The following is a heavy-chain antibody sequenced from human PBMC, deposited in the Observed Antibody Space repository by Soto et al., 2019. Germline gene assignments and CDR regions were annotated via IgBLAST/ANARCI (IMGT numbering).Heavy chain of an antibody. CDR2: ISGSGGST. D-gene: IGHD3-10*01. CDR1: GFTFSSYA. CDR3: AKPGNYYGSGSYYPFDY. Sequence: GGSLRLSCAASGFTFSSYAMSWVRQAPGKGLEWVSAISGSGGSTYYAGSVKGRFTISRDNSKNTLYLQMNSLRAEDTAVYYCAKPGNYYGSGSYYPFDYWGQGTLVTVSS. J-gene: IGHJ4*02. V-gene: IGHV3-23*01.